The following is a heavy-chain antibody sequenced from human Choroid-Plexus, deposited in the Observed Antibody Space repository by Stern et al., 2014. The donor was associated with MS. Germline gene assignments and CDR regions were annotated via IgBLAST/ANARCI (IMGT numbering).Heavy chain of an antibody. CDR2: INPNTGGT. D-gene: IGHD3-3*01. CDR1: GYIFTGYY. CDR3: ARDQRGITIFGVVTDYYYLGMDV. Sequence: QVQLVQSGAEVKKLGASVKVSCKTSGYIFTGYYIHWVRQAPGQGLEWMAWINPNTGGTTDAQKFQGRVPMSRDTSISTAYVELSSLTSDDTAVYYCARDQRGITIFGVVTDYYYLGMDVWGQGTTVTVSS. J-gene: IGHJ6*02. V-gene: IGHV1-2*02.